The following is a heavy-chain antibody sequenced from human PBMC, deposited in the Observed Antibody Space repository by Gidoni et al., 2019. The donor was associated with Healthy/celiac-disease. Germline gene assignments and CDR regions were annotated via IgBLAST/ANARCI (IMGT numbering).Heavy chain of an antibody. Sequence: QVQLQESGPGLVKPSETLSLTCTVSGGSISSYYWSWIRQPPGKGLEWIGYIYYSGSTNYNPSLKSRVTISVDTSKNQFSLKLSSVTAADTAVYYCASYDSSMYYFDYWGQGTLVTVSS. D-gene: IGHD3-22*01. J-gene: IGHJ4*02. CDR1: GGSISSYY. CDR2: IYYSGST. CDR3: ASYDSSMYYFDY. V-gene: IGHV4-59*01.